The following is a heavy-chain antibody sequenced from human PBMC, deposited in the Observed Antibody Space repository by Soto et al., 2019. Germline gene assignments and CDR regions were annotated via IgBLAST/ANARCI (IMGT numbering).Heavy chain of an antibody. CDR1: GFTFSSYS. CDR3: AKNYYYYGMDV. V-gene: IGHV3-23*01. CDR2: ISGSGGST. Sequence: GGSMRLSGAAAGFTFSSYSMSWVRQAPGKGLEWVSAISGSGGSTYYADSVKGRFPISSDNSKNTLYLQMNILRAEDTAVYYCAKNYYYYGMDVWGPGTTVTVSS. J-gene: IGHJ6*02.